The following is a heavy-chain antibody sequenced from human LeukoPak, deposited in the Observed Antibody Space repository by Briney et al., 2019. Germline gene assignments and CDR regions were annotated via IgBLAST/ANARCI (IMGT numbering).Heavy chain of an antibody. D-gene: IGHD2-21*02. CDR1: GVSISSYY. CDR2: IYYSGST. Sequence: SETLSLTCTVSGVSISSYYWSWIRQPPGKGLEWIGYIYYSGSTNYNPSLKSRVTISVDTSKNQFSLKLSSVTAADTAVYYCARAVTAPVNWFDPWGQGTLVTVSS. J-gene: IGHJ5*02. V-gene: IGHV4-59*01. CDR3: ARAVTAPVNWFDP.